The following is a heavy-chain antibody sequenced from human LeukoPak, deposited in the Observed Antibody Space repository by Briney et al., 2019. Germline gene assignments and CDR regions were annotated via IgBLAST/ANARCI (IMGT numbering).Heavy chain of an antibody. CDR3: AKDHYDSSGYPFDY. V-gene: IGHV4-39*07. D-gene: IGHD3-22*01. Sequence: SETLSLTCRVSGVSISSGSNYWGWIRQPPGKTLEWIGSIYYRGNSYYNPSLKSRVTISVDTSKNHFSLKLRSVTAADTAVYYCAKDHYDSSGYPFDYWGQGTLVTVSS. J-gene: IGHJ4*02. CDR2: IYYRGNS. CDR1: GVSISSGSNY.